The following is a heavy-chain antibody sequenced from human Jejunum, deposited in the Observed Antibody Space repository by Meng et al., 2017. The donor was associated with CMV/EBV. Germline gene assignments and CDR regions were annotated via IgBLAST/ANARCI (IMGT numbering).Heavy chain of an antibody. CDR3: AKDGYCSSSSCHDY. CDR1: GFRFSNNA. V-gene: IGHV3-23*01. J-gene: IGHJ4*02. Sequence: GFRFSNNAMRWGRQGPGKGLEWVYTVGNTGTYSYYEETMKGRFTISRDNSKDTLYLQMNSLRDEDTALYYCAKDGYCSSSSCHDYWGQGTLVTVSS. CDR2: VGNTGTYS. D-gene: IGHD2-2*01.